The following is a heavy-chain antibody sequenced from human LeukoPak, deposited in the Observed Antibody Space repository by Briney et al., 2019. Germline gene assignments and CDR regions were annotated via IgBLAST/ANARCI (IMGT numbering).Heavy chain of an antibody. Sequence: SVKVSCKASEYSFRYRHLHWVRQAPGQALEYMGWITPSNGNANYAQKLQDRVTITRDMSKSTAYLELSSLRYEDTAMYFCASSAGIVARGNAFDMWGPGTMVTVSS. J-gene: IGHJ3*02. V-gene: IGHV1-45*02. CDR3: ASSAGIVARGNAFDM. CDR1: EYSFRYRH. D-gene: IGHD1-26*01. CDR2: ITPSNGNA.